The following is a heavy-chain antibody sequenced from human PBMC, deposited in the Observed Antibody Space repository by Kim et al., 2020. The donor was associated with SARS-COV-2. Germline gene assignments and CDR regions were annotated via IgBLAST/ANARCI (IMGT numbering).Heavy chain of an antibody. Sequence: ISSSSSTIYYADSVKGRFTISRDNAKNSLYLQMNSLRAEDTAVYYCARDSDYWGQGTLVTVSS. V-gene: IGHV3-48*01. CDR3: ARDSDY. CDR2: ISSSSSTI. J-gene: IGHJ4*02.